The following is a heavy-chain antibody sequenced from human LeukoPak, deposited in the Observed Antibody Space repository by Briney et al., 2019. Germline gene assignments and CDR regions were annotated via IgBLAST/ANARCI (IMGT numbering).Heavy chain of an antibody. CDR3: PRGSGSYFIGYYYYMDV. CDR1: GGSISSGSYY. D-gene: IGHD1-26*01. CDR2: IYTSGST. J-gene: IGHJ6*03. Sequence: SETLSLTCTVSGGSISSGSYYWSWIRQPAGKGLEWIGRIYTSGSTNYNPSLKSRVTISVDTSKNQFSLKLSSVTAADTAVYYCPRGSGSYFIGYYYYMDVWGKGTTVTVSS. V-gene: IGHV4-61*02.